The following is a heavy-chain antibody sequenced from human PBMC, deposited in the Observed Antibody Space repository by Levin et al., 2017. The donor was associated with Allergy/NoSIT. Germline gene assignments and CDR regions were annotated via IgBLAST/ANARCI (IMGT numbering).Heavy chain of an antibody. J-gene: IGHJ4*02. D-gene: IGHD3-22*01. CDR3: ARADSSAYPDY. CDR1: GFTFSSYP. CDR2: ISYDGSTT. Sequence: QSGGSLRLSFAASGFTFSSYPMHWFRQAPGKGLEWVAVISYDGSTTYYADSVKGRFTISRDDSRNTLYIQMNSLRPEDTAVYYCARADSSAYPDYWGQGTLVTVSS. V-gene: IGHV3-30*04.